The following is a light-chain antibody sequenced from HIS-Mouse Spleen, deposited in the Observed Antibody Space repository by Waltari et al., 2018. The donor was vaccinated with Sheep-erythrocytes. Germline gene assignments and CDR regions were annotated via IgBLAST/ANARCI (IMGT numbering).Light chain of an antibody. CDR1: SSDVGGYNY. J-gene: IGLJ1*01. CDR2: AVS. Sequence: QSALTQPRSVSGSPGQSVTISCTGTSSDVGGYNYVSWYQQRPGKAPKLMIYAVSKRPSGVPDRFSGSKSGNTASLTISGLQAEDEADYYCCSYVGSYNHVFATGTKVTVL. CDR3: CSYVGSYNHV. V-gene: IGLV2-11*01.